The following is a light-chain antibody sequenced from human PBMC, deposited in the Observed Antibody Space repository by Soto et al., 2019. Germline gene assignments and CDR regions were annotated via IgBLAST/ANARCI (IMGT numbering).Light chain of an antibody. J-gene: IGKJ1*01. V-gene: IGKV3-20*01. CDR2: GAY. CDR3: HHYGNSQLT. Sequence: EIVLTQSPGTLSLSPGERATLSCRASQSVSGTFLAWYQQKPGQAPRLLMYGAYNRATGIPDRFRGSGSDTDFTLTISRLEPEDFAVYYCHHYGNSQLTFGQGTKLEIK. CDR1: QSVSGTF.